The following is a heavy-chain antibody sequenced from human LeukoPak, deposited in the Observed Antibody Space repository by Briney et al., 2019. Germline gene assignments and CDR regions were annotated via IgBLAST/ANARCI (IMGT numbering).Heavy chain of an antibody. CDR1: GFTFSSYA. V-gene: IGHV3-23*01. Sequence: PGGSLRLSCAASGFTFSSYAMSWVRQAPGKGLEWVSAISGSGGSTYYADSVKGRFTISRDNSKNTLYLQMNSLRAEDTAVYYCAKDLARPTPHMIPFGGVIVDTALDYWGQGTLVTVSS. J-gene: IGHJ4*02. CDR2: ISGSGGST. CDR3: AKDLARPTPHMIPFGGVIVDTALDY. D-gene: IGHD3-16*02.